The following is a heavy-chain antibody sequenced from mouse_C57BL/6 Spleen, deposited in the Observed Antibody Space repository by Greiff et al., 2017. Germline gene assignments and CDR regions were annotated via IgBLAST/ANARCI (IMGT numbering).Heavy chain of an antibody. V-gene: IGHV8-8*01. Sequence: QVQLQQSGPGILQPSQTLSLTCSFSGFSLSTFGMGVGWIRQPSGKGLEWLAHIWWDDDTYYNPALKSRLTISKDTSKNQVFLKIANVDTADTATYYCARIDSSGYYYAMDYWGQGTSVTVSS. CDR3: ARIDSSGYYYAMDY. CDR2: IWWDDDT. J-gene: IGHJ4*01. D-gene: IGHD3-2*02. CDR1: GFSLSTFGMG.